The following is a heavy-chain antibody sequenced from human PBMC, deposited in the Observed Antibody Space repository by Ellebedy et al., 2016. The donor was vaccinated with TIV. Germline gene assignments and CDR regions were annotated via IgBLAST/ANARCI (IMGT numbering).Heavy chain of an antibody. CDR1: GFTFSSYG. CDR3: AREATGSAVWEGFDY. V-gene: IGHV3-30*19. CDR2: ISADGSNK. Sequence: GESLKISXAASGFTFSSYGMHWVRQAPGKGLEWVAVISADGSNKYYPDSVQGRFTISRDNSKNTLYLQMNSLTPEDTAVYYCAREATGSAVWEGFDYWGQGTLVTVSS. D-gene: IGHD1-1*01. J-gene: IGHJ4*02.